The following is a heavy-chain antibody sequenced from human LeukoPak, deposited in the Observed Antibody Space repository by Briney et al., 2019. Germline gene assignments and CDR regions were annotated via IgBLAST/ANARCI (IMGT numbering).Heavy chain of an antibody. V-gene: IGHV4-59*08. CDR1: GGSISSYY. J-gene: IGHJ5*02. D-gene: IGHD1-14*01. Sequence: SETLSLTCAVSGGSISSYYWSWIRQPPGKGLGWIGYIDYRASTNHNPALKSRVTISVDTSKHQFSLKLSSVTAADTAVYYCARITGGPYNWFDRWGQGTLVTVSS. CDR2: IDYRAST. CDR3: ARITGGPYNWFDR.